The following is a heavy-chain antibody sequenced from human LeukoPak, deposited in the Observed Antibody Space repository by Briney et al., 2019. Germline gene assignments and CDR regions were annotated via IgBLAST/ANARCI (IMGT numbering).Heavy chain of an antibody. Sequence: PSETLSLTCAVYGGSFSGYYWSWIRQPPGKGLEWIGEINHSGSTYYNPSLKSRVTISVDTSKNQFSPKLSSVTAADTAVYYCARGRGSSGWYNDYWGQGTLVTVSS. CDR3: ARGRGSSGWYNDY. J-gene: IGHJ4*02. D-gene: IGHD6-19*01. V-gene: IGHV4-34*01. CDR2: INHSGST. CDR1: GGSFSGYY.